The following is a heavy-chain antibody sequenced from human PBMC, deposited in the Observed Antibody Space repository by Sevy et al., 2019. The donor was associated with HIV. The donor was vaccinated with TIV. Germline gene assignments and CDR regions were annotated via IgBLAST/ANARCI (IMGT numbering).Heavy chain of an antibody. J-gene: IGHJ6*02. V-gene: IGHV4-39*01. CDR3: ARHLYYYDSSGYQSSIWWPYYYYGMDV. D-gene: IGHD3-22*01. Sequence: QLPETLSLTCTVSGGSISSSSYYWGWIRQPPGKGLEWIGSIYYSGSTYYNPSLKSRVTISVDTSKNQFSLKLSSVTAADTAVYYCARHLYYYDSSGYQSSIWWPYYYYGMDVWGQGTTVTVSS. CDR1: GGSISSSSYY. CDR2: IYYSGST.